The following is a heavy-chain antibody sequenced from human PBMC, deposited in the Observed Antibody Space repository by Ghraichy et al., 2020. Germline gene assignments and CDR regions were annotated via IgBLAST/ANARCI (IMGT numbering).Heavy chain of an antibody. J-gene: IGHJ4*02. D-gene: IGHD3-3*01. CDR3: ARGVDFWSGYSYFDY. V-gene: IGHV4-59*01. CDR2: IYYSGST. CDR1: GGSISSYY. Sequence: SETLSLTCTVSGGSISSYYWSWIRQPPGKGLEWIGDIYYSGSTNYNPSLKSRVTISVDTSKNQFSLKLSSVTAADTAVYYCARGVDFWSGYSYFDYWGQGTLVTVSS.